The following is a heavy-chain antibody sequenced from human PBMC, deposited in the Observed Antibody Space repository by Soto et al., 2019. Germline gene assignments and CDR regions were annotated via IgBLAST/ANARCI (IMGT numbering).Heavy chain of an antibody. Sequence: QVQLQQWGAGLLKPSETLSLTCAVYGGSFSGYYWSWIRQPPGKGLEWIGEINHSGSTNYNPSLKSRVTISVDSSTNQYSRKLRSLTSADTAVYYCAREPNYYDSSGAYYWGQGTLVTVSS. J-gene: IGHJ4*02. V-gene: IGHV4-34*01. D-gene: IGHD3-22*01. CDR2: INHSGST. CDR3: AREPNYYDSSGAYY. CDR1: GGSFSGYY.